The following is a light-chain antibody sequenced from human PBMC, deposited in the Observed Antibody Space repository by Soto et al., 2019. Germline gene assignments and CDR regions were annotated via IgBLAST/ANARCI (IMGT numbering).Light chain of an antibody. CDR2: KAS. V-gene: IGKV1-5*03. J-gene: IGKJ2*01. CDR3: QQYNSYSRMYT. Sequence: DIQMTQSPSTLSASVGDRVTITCRASQSISTWLAWYQQKQGKAPKVLIYKASSLESGVPSRFTGSGSATEFTLTISSLQPDDFATYYCQQYNSYSRMYTFGQGTKLEIK. CDR1: QSISTW.